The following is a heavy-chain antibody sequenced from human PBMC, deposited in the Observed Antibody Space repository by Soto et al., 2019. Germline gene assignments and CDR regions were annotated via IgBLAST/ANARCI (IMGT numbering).Heavy chain of an antibody. CDR3: AGGDYYHSSGYYFYYYTMDV. D-gene: IGHD3-22*01. V-gene: IGHV4-34*01. CDR1: GGSFRGYY. Sequence: SETLSLTCAVYGGSFRGYYWSWIRQPPGKGLEWIGEINHSGSTYYNPSLKSRVTISVETSKSQFSLKLSSVTAADTAVYYCAGGDYYHSSGYYFYYYTMDVWGQGTTVTVSS. CDR2: INHSGST. J-gene: IGHJ6*02.